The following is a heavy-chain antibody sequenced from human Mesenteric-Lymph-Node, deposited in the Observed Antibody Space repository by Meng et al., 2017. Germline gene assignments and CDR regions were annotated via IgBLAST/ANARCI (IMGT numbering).Heavy chain of an antibody. CDR3: ARESTVTTLSNFDY. V-gene: IGHV4-61*10. CDR1: GGSVNSGGYY. D-gene: IGHD4-17*01. CDR2: IYSSGST. J-gene: IGHJ4*02. Sequence: SETLSLTCTVSGGSVNSGGYYWSWIRQPAGKGLEWIGRIYSSGSTNYNPSLKSRVTMSVDTSKNQFSLKLSSVTAADTAVYYCARESTVTTLSNFDYWGQGTLVTVSS.